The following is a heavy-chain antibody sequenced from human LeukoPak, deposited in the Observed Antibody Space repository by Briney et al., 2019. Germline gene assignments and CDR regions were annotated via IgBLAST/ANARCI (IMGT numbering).Heavy chain of an antibody. CDR3: ASEHCTNGVCPIDY. V-gene: IGHV3-53*05. Sequence: GGSLRLSCAASGFTVSSNFTNWVRQAPGKGLEWVSVIYSGGSTYYADSVKGRFTISRDNSKNTLYLQMNSLRAEDTAVYYCASEHCTNGVCPIDYWGQGTLVTVSS. J-gene: IGHJ4*02. D-gene: IGHD2-8*01. CDR1: GFTVSSNF. CDR2: IYSGGST.